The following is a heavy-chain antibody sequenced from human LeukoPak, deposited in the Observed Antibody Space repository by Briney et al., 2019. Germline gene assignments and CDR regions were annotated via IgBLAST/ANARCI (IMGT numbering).Heavy chain of an antibody. V-gene: IGHV1-69*05. Sequence: ASVTVSFTASGGTFSIYAISWVRQAPGQGLEWMGGIIPIFGTANYAQKFQRRVTITTDESTRTAYMELSSLRSEDTAVYYCARGPHRYNWNFSYMDVWGKGTTVTVSS. CDR1: GGTFSIYA. J-gene: IGHJ6*03. CDR2: IIPIFGTA. D-gene: IGHD1-20*01. CDR3: ARGPHRYNWNFSYMDV.